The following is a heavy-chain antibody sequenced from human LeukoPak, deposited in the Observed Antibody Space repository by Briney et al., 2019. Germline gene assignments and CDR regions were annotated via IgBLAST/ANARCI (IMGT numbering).Heavy chain of an antibody. J-gene: IGHJ4*02. V-gene: IGHV3-23*01. CDR2: IGGSGGST. CDR3: ARGGSYYFDY. Sequence: GSLRLSCAASGFTFSSYAMSWVRQAPGKGLEWVSAIGGSGGSTYYADSVKGRFTISRDNSKNTLYLQMNSLRAEDTAVYYCARGGSYYFDYWGQGTLVTVSS. CDR1: GFTFSSYA. D-gene: IGHD1-26*01.